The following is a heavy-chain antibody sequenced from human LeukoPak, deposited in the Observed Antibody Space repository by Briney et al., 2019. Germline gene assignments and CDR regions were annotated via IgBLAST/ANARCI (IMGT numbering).Heavy chain of an antibody. CDR2: IYYSGNT. D-gene: IGHD6-13*01. J-gene: IGHJ4*02. Sequence: SETLSLTCAVYGGSFSGYYWSWIRQPPGKGLEWIGSIYYSGNTYYNASLKSRVTISVDTSKNQFSLKVTSVTAADTAVYYCARGAAADDYWGQGTLVTVSS. CDR1: GGSFSGYY. V-gene: IGHV4-34*01. CDR3: ARGAAADDY.